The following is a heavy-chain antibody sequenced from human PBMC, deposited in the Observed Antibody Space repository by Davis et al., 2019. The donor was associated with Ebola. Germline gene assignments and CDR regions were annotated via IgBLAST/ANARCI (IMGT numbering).Heavy chain of an antibody. CDR2: INVDGSST. D-gene: IGHD5-12*01. Sequence: PGGSLRLSCAASGFTFSIYWMHWVRQVPGKGLAWVSRINVDGSSTGYADSVRGRFTISRDNAKNTLYVQMNSLRVEDTAVYYCVRDSGYYSHDYWGHGTLVTVSS. V-gene: IGHV3-74*01. J-gene: IGHJ4*01. CDR3: VRDSGYYSHDY. CDR1: GFTFSIYW.